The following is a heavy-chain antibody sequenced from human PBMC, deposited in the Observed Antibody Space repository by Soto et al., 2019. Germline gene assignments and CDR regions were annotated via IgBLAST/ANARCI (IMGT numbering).Heavy chain of an antibody. D-gene: IGHD2-2*01. CDR3: ARDLAPLYCSSTSCYYYYGMDV. V-gene: IGHV4-4*07. Sequence: SETLSLTCTVSGGSISSYYWSWIRQPAGKGLEWIGRIYTSGSTNYNPSLKSRVTMSVDTSKNQFSLKLSSVTAADTAVYYCARDLAPLYCSSTSCYYYYGMDVWGQGTTVIVSS. J-gene: IGHJ6*02. CDR2: IYTSGST. CDR1: GGSISSYY.